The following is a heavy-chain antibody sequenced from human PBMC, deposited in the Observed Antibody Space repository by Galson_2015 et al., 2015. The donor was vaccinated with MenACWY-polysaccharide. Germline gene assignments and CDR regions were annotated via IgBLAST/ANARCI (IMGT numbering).Heavy chain of an antibody. D-gene: IGHD3-10*01. V-gene: IGHV3-11*01. CDR2: ISKSGDSI. CDR1: GFSLGAWY. Sequence: SLRLSFAASGFSLGAWYMSWIRQAPGKGLEWLSYISKSGDSIYYGDSVKGRFAISRDNAKNSVYLQLNSLEVEDTAIYYCARDRPGTDAFDIWGQGTMVTVSS. J-gene: IGHJ3*02. CDR3: ARDRPGTDAFDI.